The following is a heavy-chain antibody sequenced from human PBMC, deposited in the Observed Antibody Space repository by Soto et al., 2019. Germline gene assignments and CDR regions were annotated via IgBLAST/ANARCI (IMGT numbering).Heavy chain of an antibody. CDR3: LSAGSAVS. V-gene: IGHV3-7*05. CDR1: GFTLSNYW. Sequence: EVQLVESGGGLVQPGGSLRLSCAASGFTLSNYWMTWVRQAQGKGLEWVANINYDGSERNYVDSVKGRVSISRHNTRNSLALQMNPLRAEDTAVYYCLSAGSAVSWGQGTLVTVSS. D-gene: IGHD3-10*01. J-gene: IGHJ4*02. CDR2: INYDGSER.